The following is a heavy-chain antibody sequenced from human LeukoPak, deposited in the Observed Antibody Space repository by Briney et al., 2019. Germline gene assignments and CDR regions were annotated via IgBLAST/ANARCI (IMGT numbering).Heavy chain of an antibody. D-gene: IGHD3-10*01. CDR2: VSGSGGST. Sequence: GGSLRLSCAASGFTFSSHAMTWVRQAPGKGLEWVSAVSGSGGSTYCADSVKGRFTISRDNSKNTLYLQMNSLGADDTAVYYCAKDRGRGLRGYFDYWGQGTLVTVSS. J-gene: IGHJ4*02. CDR3: AKDRGRGLRGYFDY. CDR1: GFTFSSHA. V-gene: IGHV3-23*01.